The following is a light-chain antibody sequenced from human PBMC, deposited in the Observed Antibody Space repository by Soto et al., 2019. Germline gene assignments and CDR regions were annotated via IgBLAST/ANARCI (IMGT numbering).Light chain of an antibody. V-gene: IGKV3-15*01. J-gene: IGKJ4*02. CDR3: QHYYNRPPLT. CDR1: QSVGIN. Sequence: EIVLTPSPASLSVYQGAGATLSCRASQSVGINLAGYQQKPGQAPRVVVYGAATRATGIPARFSGSGSCTEFTLTISGLQSEEDAVYYCQHYYNRPPLTFGGGTKVDIK. CDR2: GAA.